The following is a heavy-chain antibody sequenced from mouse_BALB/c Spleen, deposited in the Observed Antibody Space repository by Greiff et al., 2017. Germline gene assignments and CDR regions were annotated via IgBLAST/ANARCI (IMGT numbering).Heavy chain of an antibody. CDR1: GFTFSSYA. J-gene: IGHJ4*01. D-gene: IGHD1-1*01. V-gene: IGHV5-9-4*01. Sequence: EVMLVESGGGLVKPGGSLKLSCAASGFTFSSYAMSWVRQSPEKRLEWVAEISSGGSYTYYPDTVTGRFTISRDNAKNTLYLEMSSLRSEDTAMYYCAREGVVARDYAMDYWGQGTSVTVSS. CDR2: ISSGGSYT. CDR3: AREGVVARDYAMDY.